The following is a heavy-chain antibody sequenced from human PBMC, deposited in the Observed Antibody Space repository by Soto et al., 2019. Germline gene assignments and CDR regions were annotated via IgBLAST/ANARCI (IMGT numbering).Heavy chain of an antibody. Sequence: SLTCAVYGGSFSGYYWSWIRQPPGKGLAWIGEINHSGSTNYNPSLKSRVTISVDTSKNQFSLKLSSVTAADTAVYYCAKYGESIAARHDWFDSWGQGTPVPVSS. J-gene: IGHJ5*01. CDR2: INHSGST. D-gene: IGHD6-6*01. CDR3: AKYGESIAARHDWFDS. V-gene: IGHV4-34*01. CDR1: GGSFSGYY.